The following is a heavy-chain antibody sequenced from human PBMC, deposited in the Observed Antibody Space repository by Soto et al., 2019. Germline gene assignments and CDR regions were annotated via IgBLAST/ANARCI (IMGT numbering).Heavy chain of an antibody. CDR1: GFTFSNAW. V-gene: IGHV3-15*07. J-gene: IGHJ4*02. CDR3: TTRYDYVWGNYPYTLPFDY. D-gene: IGHD3-16*01. Sequence: GSLRLSCAASGFTFSNAWMNWVRQAPGKGLEWVGRIKSKTDGGTTDYAAPVKGRFTISRDDSKNTLYLQMNSPKTEDTAVYYCTTRYDYVWGNYPYTLPFDYWGQGTLVTVSS. CDR2: IKSKTDGGTT.